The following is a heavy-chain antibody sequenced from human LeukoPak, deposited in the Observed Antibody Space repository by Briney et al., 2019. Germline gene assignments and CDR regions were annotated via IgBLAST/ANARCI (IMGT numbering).Heavy chain of an antibody. Sequence: SVKVSCKASGGTSSSYAISWVRQAPGQGLEWMGGIIPIFGTANYAQKFQGRVTITADKSTSTAYMELSSLRSEDTAVYYCARGRYYYDSSGPENFDYWGQGTLVTVSS. CDR1: GGTSSSYA. J-gene: IGHJ4*02. D-gene: IGHD3-22*01. V-gene: IGHV1-69*06. CDR3: ARGRYYYDSSGPENFDY. CDR2: IIPIFGTA.